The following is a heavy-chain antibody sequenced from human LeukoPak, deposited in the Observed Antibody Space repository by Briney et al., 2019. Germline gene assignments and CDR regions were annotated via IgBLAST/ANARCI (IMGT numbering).Heavy chain of an antibody. Sequence: SQTLSLTCTVSGGSISSGGYYWSWIRQPPGKGLEWIGYIYHSGSTYYNPSLKSRVTISVDTSKNQFSLKLSSVTAADTAVYYCARGETYYYDSSGYDWGQGTLVTVSS. J-gene: IGHJ4*02. CDR1: GGSISSGGYY. V-gene: IGHV4-30-2*01. CDR2: IYHSGST. D-gene: IGHD3-22*01. CDR3: ARGETYYYDSSGYD.